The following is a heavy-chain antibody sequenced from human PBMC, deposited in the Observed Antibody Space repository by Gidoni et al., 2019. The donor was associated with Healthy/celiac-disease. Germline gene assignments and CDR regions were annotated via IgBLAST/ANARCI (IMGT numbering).Heavy chain of an antibody. CDR2: IRSKAYGGTT. J-gene: IGHJ4*02. CDR3: TRDYDLTMGFDY. CDR1: GFTFGDYA. V-gene: IGHV3-49*03. Sequence: EVQLVESGGGLVQPGRSLRLSCTASGFTFGDYAMSWFRQAPGKGLEWVGCIRSKAYGGTTEYAASVKGRFTISRDDSKSIAYLQMNSMKTEDTAVYYCTRDYDLTMGFDYWGQGTLVTVSS. D-gene: IGHD3-10*01.